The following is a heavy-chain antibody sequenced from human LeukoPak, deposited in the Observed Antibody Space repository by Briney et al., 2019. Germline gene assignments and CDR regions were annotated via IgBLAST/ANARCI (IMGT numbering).Heavy chain of an antibody. CDR3: ARDLRGYCTGVPTYYYYMDV. CDR2: IYTSGST. CDR1: GGSISSSSYY. Sequence: KPSETLSLTCTVSGGSISSSSYYWSWIRQPAGKGLEWIGRIYTSGSTNYNPSLKSRVTMSVDTSKNQFSLKLSSVTAADTAVYYCARDLRGYCTGVPTYYYYMDVWGKGTTVTVSS. D-gene: IGHD2-8*01. V-gene: IGHV4-61*02. J-gene: IGHJ6*03.